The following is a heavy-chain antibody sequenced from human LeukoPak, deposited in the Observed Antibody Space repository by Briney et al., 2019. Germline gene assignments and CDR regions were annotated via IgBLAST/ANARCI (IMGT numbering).Heavy chain of an antibody. V-gene: IGHV5-51*01. CDR1: GYTLPSYS. CDR3: AGRSSGWYQDY. J-gene: IGHJ4*02. D-gene: IGHD6-19*01. CDR2: IYPGDSDT. Sequence: KRGESLKISCKGSGYTLPSYSIGWVRQLPGKGLEWLGKIYPGDSDTRYSPSFQGQVTISADKSISTAYLQWSSLKASDTAMYYCAGRSSGWYQDYWGQGTLVTVSS.